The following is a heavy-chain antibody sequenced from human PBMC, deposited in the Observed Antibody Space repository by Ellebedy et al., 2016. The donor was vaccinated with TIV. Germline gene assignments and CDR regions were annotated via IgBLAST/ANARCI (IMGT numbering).Heavy chain of an antibody. CDR3: ARDGYYYGLGYGMDV. CDR2: IIPIFGTA. Sequence: AASVKVSCKASGGTFSSYAISWVRQAPGQGLEWMGGIIPIFGTANYAQKFQGRVTITADESTSTAYMELSSLRSEDTAVYYCARDGYYYGLGYGMDVWGQGTTVTVSS. D-gene: IGHD3-10*01. V-gene: IGHV1-69*13. CDR1: GGTFSSYA. J-gene: IGHJ6*02.